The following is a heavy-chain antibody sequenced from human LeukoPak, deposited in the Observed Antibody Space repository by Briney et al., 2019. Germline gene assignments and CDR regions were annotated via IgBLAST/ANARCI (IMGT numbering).Heavy chain of an antibody. V-gene: IGHV3-11*04. CDR3: ARGTPGERYFDWPRGYYMDV. CDR1: GFTFSDYY. J-gene: IGHJ6*03. CDR2: ISSSGSTI. Sequence: GGSLRLSCAASGFTFSDYYMSWIRQAPGKGLEWVSYISSSGSTIYYADSVKGRFTISRDNAKNSLYLQMNSLRAEDTAVYYCARGTPGERYFDWPRGYYMDVWGKGTTVTISS. D-gene: IGHD3-9*01.